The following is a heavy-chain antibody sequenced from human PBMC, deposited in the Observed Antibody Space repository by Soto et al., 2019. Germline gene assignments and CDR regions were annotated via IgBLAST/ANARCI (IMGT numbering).Heavy chain of an antibody. CDR3: AKGVPYYDSSGYYAFDY. D-gene: IGHD3-22*01. V-gene: IGHV3-23*01. Sequence: LRLSCAASGFTFSSYAMSWVLQAPGTGLERVSAISGSGCRTYYADSVKDRFTISRDNSKNTLYLQMNSLRAEYTAVYYCAKGVPYYDSSGYYAFDYWGQGTLVTVSS. CDR2: ISGSGCRT. J-gene: IGHJ4*02. CDR1: GFTFSSYA.